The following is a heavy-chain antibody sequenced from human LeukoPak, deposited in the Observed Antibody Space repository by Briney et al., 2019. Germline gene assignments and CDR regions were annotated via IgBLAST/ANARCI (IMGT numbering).Heavy chain of an antibody. V-gene: IGHV3-48*03. CDR3: ARDHATYYYDSSGYYDY. D-gene: IGHD3-22*01. J-gene: IGHJ4*02. CDR2: ISRSGSTI. Sequence: GGSLRLSCAASGFTFSGSAMHWVRQAPGKGLEWVSFISRSGSTIYYADSVKGRFTISRDNAKNSLYLQMNSLRAEDTAVYYCARDHATYYYDSSGYYDYWGQGTLVTVSP. CDR1: GFTFSGSA.